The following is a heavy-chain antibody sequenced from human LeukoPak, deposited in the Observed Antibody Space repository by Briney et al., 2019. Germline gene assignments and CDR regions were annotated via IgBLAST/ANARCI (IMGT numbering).Heavy chain of an antibody. CDR1: GFTFSAFA. CDR3: AKGAAAGKVDWFDP. J-gene: IGHJ5*02. CDR2: ITGGANSV. Sequence: PGGSLGLSCAASGFTFSAFAMTWVRQAPGKAPEWVSSITGGANSVFYADSVKGRFTFSRDNSKNTLYLQMNSLRAEDTAVYYCAKGAAAGKVDWFDPWGQGTLVTVSS. D-gene: IGHD6-13*01. V-gene: IGHV3-23*01.